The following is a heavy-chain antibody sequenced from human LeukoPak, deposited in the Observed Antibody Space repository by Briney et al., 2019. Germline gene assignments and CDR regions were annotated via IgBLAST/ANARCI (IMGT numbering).Heavy chain of an antibody. V-gene: IGHV4-34*01. D-gene: IGHD3-3*01. Sequence: SETLSLTCAVYGGSFSGYYWSWIRQPPGKGLEWIGEINHSGSTNYNPSLKSRVTISVDASKNQFSLKLSSVTAADTAVYYCARGRRRFLERFQIGDAFDIWGQGTMDTVSS. CDR1: GGSFSGYY. J-gene: IGHJ3*02. CDR2: INHSGST. CDR3: ARGRRRFLERFQIGDAFDI.